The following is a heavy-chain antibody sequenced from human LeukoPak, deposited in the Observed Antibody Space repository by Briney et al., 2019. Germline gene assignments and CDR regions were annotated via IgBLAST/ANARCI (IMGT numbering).Heavy chain of an antibody. Sequence: GGSLRLSCAASGFTFSSYGMHWVRQAPGKGLEWVAVISYDGSNKYYADSVKGRFTISRDNSKNTLYLQMNSLRAEDTAVYYCAEEGHTAHAFDIWGQGTMATVSS. J-gene: IGHJ3*02. CDR2: ISYDGSNK. V-gene: IGHV3-30*18. D-gene: IGHD2-21*01. CDR3: AEEGHTAHAFDI. CDR1: GFTFSSYG.